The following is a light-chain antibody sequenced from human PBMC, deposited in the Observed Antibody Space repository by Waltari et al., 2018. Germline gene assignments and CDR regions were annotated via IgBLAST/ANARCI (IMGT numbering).Light chain of an antibody. J-gene: IGKJ1*01. Sequence: DIVMTQSPDSLAGSLGERATINCKSSQSVLYSSNNKNYLAWYQQKPGQPPKLLIYCASTRESGVPDRFSGSGSGTDFTLTISSLQAEDVAVYYCQQYYSTLRTFGQGTKVEIK. CDR1: QSVLYSSNNKNY. CDR3: QQYYSTLRT. CDR2: CAS. V-gene: IGKV4-1*01.